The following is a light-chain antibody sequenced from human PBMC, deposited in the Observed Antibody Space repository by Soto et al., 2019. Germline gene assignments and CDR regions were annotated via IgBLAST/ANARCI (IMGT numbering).Light chain of an antibody. Sequence: ETVLTQSPATLSLSPGERATLSCRASRSISTYLAWYQQKPGQAPRLLIYGALNRATGIPARFSGSGSGTDFTLTISSLEPEDFPAYYCQQRNNRPLTFGGGTKVDI. V-gene: IGKV3-11*01. CDR1: RSISTY. J-gene: IGKJ4*02. CDR3: QQRNNRPLT. CDR2: GAL.